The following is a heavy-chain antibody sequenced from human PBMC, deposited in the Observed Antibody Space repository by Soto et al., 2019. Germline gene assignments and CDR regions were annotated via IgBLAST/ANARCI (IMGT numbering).Heavy chain of an antibody. V-gene: IGHV3-33*01. CDR3: ARDDRSGYFFDY. Sequence: GGSLRLSCAASGFTFSSYCIHWVRQAPGKGLEWVAVIWYDGSNKYYADSVKGRFTISRDNSKNTLYLQMNSLRAEDTAVYYCARDDRSGYFFDYWGQGTLVTVSS. CDR2: IWYDGSNK. CDR1: GFTFSSYC. D-gene: IGHD3-22*01. J-gene: IGHJ4*02.